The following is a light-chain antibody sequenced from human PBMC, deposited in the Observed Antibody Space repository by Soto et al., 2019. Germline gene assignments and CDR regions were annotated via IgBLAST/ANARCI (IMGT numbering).Light chain of an antibody. CDR1: RSLIYTDGNTY. V-gene: IGKV2-30*01. J-gene: IGKJ2*01. CDR3: MQGTHWPYT. CDR2: KVS. Sequence: DVVMTQSPLSLPVTLGQPASISCRASRSLIYTDGNTYLNWFHQRPGQSPRRLFSKVSNRDSGVAERFSGSWSSTYFTLKSSLVAAEDVGLYYCMQGTHWPYTFGQGTKLEIK.